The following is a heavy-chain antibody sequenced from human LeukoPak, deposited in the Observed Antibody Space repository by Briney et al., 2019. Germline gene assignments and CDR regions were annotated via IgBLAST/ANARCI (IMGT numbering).Heavy chain of an antibody. J-gene: IGHJ4*02. CDR2: ISSSGSTI. CDR1: GFTFSDYY. Sequence: GGSLRPSCAASGFTFSDYYMSWIRQAPGKRLEWVSYISSSGSTIYYADSVEGRFTISRDNAKNSLYLQMNSLRAEDTAVYYCARDVCSGGSCYSGGVYWGQGTLVTVSS. V-gene: IGHV3-11*04. CDR3: ARDVCSGGSCYSGGVY. D-gene: IGHD2-15*01.